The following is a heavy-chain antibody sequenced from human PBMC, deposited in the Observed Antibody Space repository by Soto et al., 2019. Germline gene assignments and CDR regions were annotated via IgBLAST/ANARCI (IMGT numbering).Heavy chain of an antibody. J-gene: IGHJ5*02. CDR3: ARGPPAIVKFDP. V-gene: IGHV1-3*01. CDR2: INAGNGNT. Sequence: QVQLVQSGAEVKKPGASVKVSCKASGYTFTSYAMHWVRQAPGERLEWMGWINAGNGNTKYSQKFQGRVTITRDTSASTAYLELSSLSSEDTAVYFCARGPPAIVKFDPWGQGTLVIVSS. CDR1: GYTFTSYA. D-gene: IGHD2-2*01.